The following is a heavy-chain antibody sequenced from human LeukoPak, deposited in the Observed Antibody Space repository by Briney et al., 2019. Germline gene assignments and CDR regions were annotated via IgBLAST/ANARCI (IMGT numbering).Heavy chain of an antibody. J-gene: IGHJ4*02. Sequence: PGGSLRLSCAASGFTFTTNWMSWVRQALGKGLEWVANIQQDGRETYYVDSVKGRFTISRDNAKNSLFLQMNSLRAEDTAVYYCARERTYSSAWSPLDYFDYWGQGTLVTVSS. V-gene: IGHV3-7*01. CDR2: IQQDGRET. CDR1: GFTFTTNW. CDR3: ARERTYSSAWSPLDYFDY. D-gene: IGHD6-19*01.